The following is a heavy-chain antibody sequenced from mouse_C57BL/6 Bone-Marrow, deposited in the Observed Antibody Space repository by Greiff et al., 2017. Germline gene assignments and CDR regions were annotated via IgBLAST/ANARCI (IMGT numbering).Heavy chain of an antibody. Sequence: QVQLQQPGAELVMPGASVKLSCKASGYTFTSYWMHWVKQRPGQGLAWIGEIDPSDSYTNYTQKFQGKSTLTVDTSSSTAYMQLRSLTSEDSAVYYCARDDGYRAWFAYWGQGTVVTVTA. CDR2: IDPSDSYT. D-gene: IGHD2-3*01. V-gene: IGHV1-69*01. CDR1: GYTFTSYW. J-gene: IGHJ3*01. CDR3: ARDDGYRAWFAY.